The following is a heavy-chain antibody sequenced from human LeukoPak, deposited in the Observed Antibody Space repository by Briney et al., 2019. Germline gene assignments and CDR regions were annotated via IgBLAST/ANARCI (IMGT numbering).Heavy chain of an antibody. CDR2: ISGSGGST. CDR3: AKSPGRLLWFGEGYFDY. CDR1: GFTFSSYA. V-gene: IGHV3-23*01. J-gene: IGHJ4*02. Sequence: GGSLRLSCAASGFTFSSYAMSWVRQAPGKGLEWVSAISGSGGSTYYADSVKGRFTISRDNSKNTLYLQTNSLRAEDTAVYYCAKSPGRLLWFGEGYFDYWGQGTLVTVSS. D-gene: IGHD3-10*01.